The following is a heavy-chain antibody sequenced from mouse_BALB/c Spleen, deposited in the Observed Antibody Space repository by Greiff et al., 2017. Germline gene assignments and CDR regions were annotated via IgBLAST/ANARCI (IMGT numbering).Heavy chain of an antibody. V-gene: IGHV5-17*02. CDR3: ARLGDGYYSCDY. J-gene: IGHJ2*01. D-gene: IGHD2-3*01. CDR1: GFTFSSFG. CDR2: ISSGSSTI. Sequence: EVQRVESGGGLVQPGGSRKLSCAASGFTFSSFGMHWVRQAPEKGLEWVAYISSGSSTIYYADTVKGRFTISRDNPKNTLFLQMTSLRSEDTAMYYCARLGDGYYSCDYWGQGTTLTVSS.